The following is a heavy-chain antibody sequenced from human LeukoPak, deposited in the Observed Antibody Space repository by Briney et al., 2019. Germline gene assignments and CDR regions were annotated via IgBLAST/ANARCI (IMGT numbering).Heavy chain of an antibody. J-gene: IGHJ5*02. V-gene: IGHV3-48*03. D-gene: IGHD3-3*01. CDR1: GFIFSDSE. Sequence: GGSLRLSCAASGFIFSDSEMNWVRQAPGKGTECVSYISSRGSYIFYADSVRGRFTVSRDNAKSSLSLQMNSLRVEDTAIYYCVRELNDLTWGQGALVTVSS. CDR2: ISSRGSYI. CDR3: VRELNDLT.